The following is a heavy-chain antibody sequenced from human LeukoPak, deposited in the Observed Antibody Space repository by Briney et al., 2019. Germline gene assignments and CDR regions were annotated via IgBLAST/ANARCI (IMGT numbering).Heavy chain of an antibody. CDR1: GGSISSYY. CDR3: ERGGHFFDV. V-gene: IGHV4-4*07. CDR2: IYSTGSP. D-gene: IGHD3-16*01. J-gene: IGHJ6*03. Sequence: NASETLSLTCTVSGGSISSYYWRWLPQPAGKGLECLGVIYSTGSPNYNPSLKGRVTVSRDQSNNQFSLKLTSVTPADRAVFYFERGGHFFDVWGKGTTVTVSS.